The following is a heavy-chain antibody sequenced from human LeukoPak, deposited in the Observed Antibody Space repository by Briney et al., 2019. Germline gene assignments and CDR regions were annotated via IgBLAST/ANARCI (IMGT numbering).Heavy chain of an antibody. J-gene: IGHJ3*02. CDR2: ISGSGGST. CDR1: GFTFSSYA. D-gene: IGHD6-19*01. CDR3: AKVDSSGWYGGVAFDI. Sequence: GGSLRLSCATSGFTFSSYAMSWVRQAPGKGLDLVSAISGSGGSTYYADSVKGRFTISRDNSKNTLSLQMSSLRAEETAVYYCAKVDSSGWYGGVAFDIWGQGTMVTVSS. V-gene: IGHV3-23*01.